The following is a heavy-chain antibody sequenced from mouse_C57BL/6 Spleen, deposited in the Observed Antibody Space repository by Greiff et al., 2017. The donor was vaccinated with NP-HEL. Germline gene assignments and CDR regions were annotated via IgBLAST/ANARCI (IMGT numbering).Heavy chain of an antibody. CDR3: ARGYYGSSYWYAMDY. V-gene: IGHV1-64*01. CDR1: GYTFTSYW. Sequence: QVQLQQSGAELVKPGASVKLSCKASGYTFTSYWMHWVKQRPGQGLEWIGMIHPNSGSTNYNEKFKSKATLTVDKSSSTAYMQLSSLTSEDSAVYYCARGYYGSSYWYAMDYWGQGTSVTVSS. CDR2: IHPNSGST. J-gene: IGHJ4*01. D-gene: IGHD1-1*01.